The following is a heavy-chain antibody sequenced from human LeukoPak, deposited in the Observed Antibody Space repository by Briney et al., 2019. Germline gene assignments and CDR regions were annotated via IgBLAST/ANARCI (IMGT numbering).Heavy chain of an antibody. J-gene: IGHJ4*02. CDR2: ISYDGSNK. V-gene: IGHV3-30-3*01. CDR1: GFTFSSYA. D-gene: IGHD2-15*01. Sequence: PGGSLRLSCAASGFTFSSYAMHWVRQAPGKGLEWVAVISYDGSNKYYADSVKDRFTISRDNSKNTLYLQMNSLRAEDTAVYYCARAVVRGTTRTVDYWGQGTLVTVSS. CDR3: ARAVVRGTTRTVDY.